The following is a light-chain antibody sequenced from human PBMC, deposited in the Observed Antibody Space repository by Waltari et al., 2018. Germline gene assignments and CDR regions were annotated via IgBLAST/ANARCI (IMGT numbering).Light chain of an antibody. J-gene: IGKJ2*01. Sequence: EIVLTQSPDTLSLSPGDTATLSCRASQSVGSYFAWYQQKPGQPPRLLIYDASNRATGVPARFRGSGSGTEFTLTISSLEAEDFAVYYCQQRSNWTPHTFGQGARLEIK. V-gene: IGKV3-11*01. CDR3: QQRSNWTPHT. CDR2: DAS. CDR1: QSVGSY.